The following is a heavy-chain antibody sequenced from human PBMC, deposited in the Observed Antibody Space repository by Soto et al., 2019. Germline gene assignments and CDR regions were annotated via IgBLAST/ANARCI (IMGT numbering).Heavy chain of an antibody. J-gene: IGHJ2*01. Sequence: EVQLLESGGGLVQPGGSLRLSCAGSGFTFINYAMNWVRQAPGKGLEWVSTISGGGDTPFFADCVRGRFTISRDNSKNTVTLQMNNLGVDDTAVYFCARKVPGSTSRPDYWYFDLWGRGTLVTVSS. CDR1: GFTFINYA. CDR3: ARKVPGSTSRPDYWYFDL. V-gene: IGHV3-23*01. CDR2: ISGGGDTP. D-gene: IGHD3-10*01.